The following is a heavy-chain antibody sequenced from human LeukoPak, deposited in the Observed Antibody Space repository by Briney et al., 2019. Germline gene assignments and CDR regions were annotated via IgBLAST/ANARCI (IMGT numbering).Heavy chain of an antibody. J-gene: IGHJ4*02. D-gene: IGHD2-2*01. V-gene: IGHV1-2*02. CDR2: INLNDGDT. Sequence: ASVKVSCKASGYTFTDYYMHWVRQAPGQGFEWMGWINLNDGDTNYAQKFQGRVTMTRDTSINTAHMEVSRLRSDDTAVYYCARANFLYCSSSTCLFDYWGQGTLVTVSS. CDR1: GYTFTDYY. CDR3: ARANFLYCSSSTCLFDY.